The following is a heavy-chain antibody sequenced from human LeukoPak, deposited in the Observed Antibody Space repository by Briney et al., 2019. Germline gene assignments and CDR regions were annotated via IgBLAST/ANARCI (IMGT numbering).Heavy chain of an antibody. D-gene: IGHD3/OR15-3a*01. J-gene: IGHJ4*02. V-gene: IGHV1-69*13. CDR2: IIPIFVTA. CDR3: ARGRTGSTDFDY. Sequence: SVKVSCNASGGTFSSYAISWVRQAPGQGLEWMGGIIPIFVTANYAQKFQGRVTITADESTSTAYMELSSLRSEDTAVYYCARGRTGSTDFDYWGQGTLVTVSS. CDR1: GGTFSSYA.